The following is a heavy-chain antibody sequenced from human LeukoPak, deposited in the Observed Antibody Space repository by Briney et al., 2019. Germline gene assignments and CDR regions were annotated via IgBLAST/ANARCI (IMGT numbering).Heavy chain of an antibody. CDR1: GGTFSSYA. CDR2: IIPIFGTA. CDR3: ARVPAICGGDCTTGDY. J-gene: IGHJ4*02. Sequence: SVKVSCKASGGTFSSYAISWVRPAPGQGLEWMGGIIPIFGTANYAQKFQGRVTITTDESTSTAYMELSSLRSEDTAVYYCARVPAICGGDCTTGDYWGQGTLVTVSS. D-gene: IGHD2-21*02. V-gene: IGHV1-69*05.